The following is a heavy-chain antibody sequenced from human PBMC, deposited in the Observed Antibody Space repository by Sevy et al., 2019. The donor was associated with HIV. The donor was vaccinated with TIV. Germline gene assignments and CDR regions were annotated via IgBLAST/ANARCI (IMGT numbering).Heavy chain of an antibody. CDR3: ARLSEFPSTVIKLGAKLTYYFDY. CDR2: IYHSGST. Sequence: SETLSLTCAVSGYSISSGYYWGWIRQPPGKGLEWIGSIYHSGSTYYNPSLKSRVTISVDTSKNQFSLKLSSVTAADTAVYYCARLSEFPSTVIKLGAKLTYYFDYWGQGTLVTVSS. V-gene: IGHV4-38-2*01. J-gene: IGHJ4*02. D-gene: IGHD4-17*01. CDR1: GYSISSGYY.